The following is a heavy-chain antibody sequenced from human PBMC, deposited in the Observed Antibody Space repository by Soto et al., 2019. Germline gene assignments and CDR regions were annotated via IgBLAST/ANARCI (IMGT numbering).Heavy chain of an antibody. CDR3: ARVRYYDSSGYFYESAY. CDR1: GGTFSNYG. CDR2: IIPILGST. J-gene: IGHJ4*02. Sequence: QVQLVQSGAEVKMPGSSVKVSCKASGGTFSNYGISWVRQAPGQGLEWMGGIIPILGSTKSAQNFQGRVTFTADESTGTAYMELSSLRSEDTAVYYCARVRYYDSSGYFYESAYWGQGTLVTVSS. D-gene: IGHD3-22*01. V-gene: IGHV1-69*01.